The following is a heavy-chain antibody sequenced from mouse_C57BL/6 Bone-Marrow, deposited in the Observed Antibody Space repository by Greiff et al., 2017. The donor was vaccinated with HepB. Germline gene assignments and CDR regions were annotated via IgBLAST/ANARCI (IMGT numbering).Heavy chain of an antibody. D-gene: IGHD1-3*01. V-gene: IGHV5-6*01. J-gene: IGHJ3*01. CDR2: ISSGGSYT. CDR3: ARRSGNTWFAY. Sequence: EVQVVESGGDLVKPGGSLKLSCAASGFTFSSYGMSWVRQTPDKRLEWVATISSGGSYTYYPDSVKGRFTISRDNAKNTLYLQMSSLKSEDTAMYYCARRSGNTWFAYWGQGTLVTVSA. CDR1: GFTFSSYG.